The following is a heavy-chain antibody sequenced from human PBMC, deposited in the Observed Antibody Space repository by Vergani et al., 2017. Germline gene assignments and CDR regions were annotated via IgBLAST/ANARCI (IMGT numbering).Heavy chain of an antibody. V-gene: IGHV3-21*01. CDR3: ARGLFYYYGSGSYQFDY. J-gene: IGHJ4*02. CDR2: ISSSSSYI. Sequence: EVQLLESGGGLVQPGGSLRLSCAASGFTFSSYAMSWVRQAPGKGLEWVSAISSSSSYIYYADSVKGRFTISRDNAKNSLYLQMNSLRAEETAVYYCARGLFYYYGSGSYQFDYWGQGTLVTVSS. CDR1: GFTFSSYA. D-gene: IGHD3-10*01.